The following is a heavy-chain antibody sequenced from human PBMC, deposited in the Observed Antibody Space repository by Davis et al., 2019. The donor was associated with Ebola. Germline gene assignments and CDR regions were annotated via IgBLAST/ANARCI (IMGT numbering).Heavy chain of an antibody. CDR3: ASGPWVYTTRRGLTLDN. V-gene: IGHV1-45*02. D-gene: IGHD2-8*01. J-gene: IGHJ4*02. CDR1: GYTFTYRY. Sequence: SVKVSCKASGYTFTYRYLHWVRQAPGQALEWMGWITPFNGNTNYAQKFQDRVTITRDRSMSTAYMELSSLRSEDTAMYYCASGPWVYTTRRGLTLDNWGQGTQVTVSS. CDR2: ITPFNGNT.